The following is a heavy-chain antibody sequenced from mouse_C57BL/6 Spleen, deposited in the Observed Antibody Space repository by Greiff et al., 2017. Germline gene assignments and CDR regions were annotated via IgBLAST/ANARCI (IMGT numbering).Heavy chain of an antibody. V-gene: IGHV1-15*01. J-gene: IGHJ2*01. CDR1: GYTFTDYE. CDR2: IDPETGGT. CDR3: TRGRTTVVAFYYFDY. D-gene: IGHD1-1*01. Sequence: QVQLQQSGAEPVRPGASVTLSCKASGYTFTDYEMHWVKQTPVHGLEWIGAIDPETGGTAYNQKFKGKAILTADKSSSTAYMELRSLTSEDSAVYYCTRGRTTVVAFYYFDYWGQGTTLTVSS.